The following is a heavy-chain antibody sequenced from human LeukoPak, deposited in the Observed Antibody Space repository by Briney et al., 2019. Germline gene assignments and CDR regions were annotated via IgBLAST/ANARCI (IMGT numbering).Heavy chain of an antibody. Sequence: SQTLSLTCTVSGGSISSGNYYWSWIRQPAGKGLEWVGHIYTGGSTNYSPSLKSRVTISVDTSKNQFSLNLRSMTAADTAVYYCARDSLYNFWSGYYHTTYYFDYWGPGTLVTVSS. CDR1: GGSISSGNYY. CDR3: ARDSLYNFWSGYYHTTYYFDY. CDR2: IYTGGST. V-gene: IGHV4-61*09. D-gene: IGHD3-3*01. J-gene: IGHJ4*02.